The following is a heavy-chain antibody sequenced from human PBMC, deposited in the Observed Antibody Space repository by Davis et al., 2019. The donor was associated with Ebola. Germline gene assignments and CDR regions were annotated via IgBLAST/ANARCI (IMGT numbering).Heavy chain of an antibody. J-gene: IGHJ6*04. CDR3: ARDGPWGMDV. V-gene: IGHV1-46*01. CDR1: VYIFTDNY. CDR2: VNPSGGGT. Sequence: ASAKVSCKASVYIFTDNYMHWVRPAPGQGIEWMGMVNPSGGGTIYAPTFQGRVTMTRDTSTSTDYMEFRSLRSEDTAVYFYARDGPWGMDVWGKGTTVIVSS.